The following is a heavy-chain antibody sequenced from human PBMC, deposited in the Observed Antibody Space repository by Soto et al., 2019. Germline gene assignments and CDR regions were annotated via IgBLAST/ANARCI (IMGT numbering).Heavy chain of an antibody. CDR3: XXXXXXXXXXXXDY. CDR1: GGSFSGYY. V-gene: IGHV4-34*01. Sequence: QVQLQQWGAGLLKPSETLSLTCAVYGGSFSGYYWSXXXXXXGKGLEWIGEINHSGSTNYNPSLXXXXXXXXXXXXXXXXXXXXXXXXXXXXXXXXXXXXXXXXXXXXDYWGQGTLVTVSS. J-gene: IGHJ4*02. CDR2: INHSGST.